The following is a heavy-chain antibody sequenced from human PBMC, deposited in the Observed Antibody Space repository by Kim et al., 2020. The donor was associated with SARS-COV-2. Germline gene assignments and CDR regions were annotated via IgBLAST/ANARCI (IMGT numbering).Heavy chain of an antibody. Sequence: SVKVSCKASGGTFSSYAISWVRQAPGQGLEWMGGIIPIFGTANYAQKFQGRVTITADESTSTAYMELSSLRSEDTAVYYCARSGLEQLVSVQERYYYGMDVWGQGTTVTVSS. CDR2: IIPIFGTA. CDR3: ARSGLEQLVSVQERYYYGMDV. V-gene: IGHV1-69*13. CDR1: GGTFSSYA. D-gene: IGHD6-6*01. J-gene: IGHJ6*02.